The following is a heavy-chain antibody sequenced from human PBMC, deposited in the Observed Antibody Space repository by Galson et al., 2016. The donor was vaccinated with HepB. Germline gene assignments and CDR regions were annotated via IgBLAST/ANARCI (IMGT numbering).Heavy chain of an antibody. J-gene: IGHJ4*01. D-gene: IGHD3-10*01. Sequence: TLSLTCAVSGASVKSGGYAWNWIRQAPGKGLEWIGYIYETGRTSYNPSLKGRATLSLDTSTNHFSLRLASVTAADTAIYYCARGVTLWGRGTLVAVSS. CDR2: IYETGRT. V-gene: IGHV4-30-2*01. CDR1: GASVKSGGYA. CDR3: ARGVTL.